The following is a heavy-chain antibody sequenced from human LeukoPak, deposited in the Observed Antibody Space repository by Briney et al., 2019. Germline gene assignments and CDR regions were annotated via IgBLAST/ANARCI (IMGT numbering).Heavy chain of an antibody. D-gene: IGHD2-21*01. J-gene: IGHJ4*02. V-gene: IGHV1-24*01. Sequence: ASVKVSCNVSGYTLTDLSIHWVRQAPGKGLEWMGGFDREDGEAIYAQKFQGRVTMTTDTSTSTAYMGLRSLRSDDTAVYYCARVCAYCGGDWPAEDYWGQGTLVIVSS. CDR2: FDREDGEA. CDR3: ARVCAYCGGDWPAEDY. CDR1: GYTLTDLS.